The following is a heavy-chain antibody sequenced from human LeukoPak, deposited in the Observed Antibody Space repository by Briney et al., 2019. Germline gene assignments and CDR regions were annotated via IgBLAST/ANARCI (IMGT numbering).Heavy chain of an antibody. CDR1: GFIFSTYA. V-gene: IGHV3-23*01. J-gene: IGHJ4*02. CDR3: AKDLRVVGESSAGPLDH. CDR2: ISGSGYTI. D-gene: IGHD2-15*01. Sequence: AGGSLRLSSAASGFIFSTYAISWVRQAPGRGLECVASISGSGYTIYYADSVKGRFTISRDNSKNTLYLQVNSLRAEDTAIYYCAKDLRVVGESSAGPLDHWGQGTLVTVSS.